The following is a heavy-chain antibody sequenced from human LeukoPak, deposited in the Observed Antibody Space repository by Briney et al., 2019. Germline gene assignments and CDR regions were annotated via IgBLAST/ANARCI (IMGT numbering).Heavy chain of an antibody. J-gene: IGHJ4*02. D-gene: IGHD1-14*01. V-gene: IGHV3-30*18. CDR2: ISYDGSNK. CDR3: AKASNNHGLGGTVEY. Sequence: GGSLRLSCADSGFTFSRYAMHWVRQAPGKGLEWVAVISYDGSNKFYADSVKGRLAISRDNSKNTLYLQMNSPRTEDTAVYYCAKASNNHGLGGTVEYWGQGTLVTVSS. CDR1: GFTFSRYA.